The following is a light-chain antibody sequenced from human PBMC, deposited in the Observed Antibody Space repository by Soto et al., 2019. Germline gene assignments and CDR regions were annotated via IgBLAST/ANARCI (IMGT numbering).Light chain of an antibody. J-gene: IGKJ5*01. CDR3: QQYGSSPIT. Sequence: EFVLTQSPGTLSLSPGDRATLSCRAIQSVGHNYLAWFQQKPGQAPRLLIYGASSRATGIPDRFRGSGSGTDFTLTINRLEPEDFALYHCQQYGSSPITFGQGTRLEI. V-gene: IGKV3-20*01. CDR2: GAS. CDR1: QSVGHNY.